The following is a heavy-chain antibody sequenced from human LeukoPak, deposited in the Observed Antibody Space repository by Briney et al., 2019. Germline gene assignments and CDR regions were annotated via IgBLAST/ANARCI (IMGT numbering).Heavy chain of an antibody. CDR2: IYYSGST. CDR1: GGSISSGGYY. J-gene: IGHJ4*02. V-gene: IGHV4-31*03. Sequence: TSETLSLTCTVSGGSISSGGYYWSWIRQHPGKGLEWIGYIYYSGSTSYNPSLKSRVTISVDTSKNQFSLKLSSVTAADTAVYYCARDGGYGSGTYYFDYWGQGTLVTVSS. D-gene: IGHD3-10*01. CDR3: ARDGGYGSGTYYFDY.